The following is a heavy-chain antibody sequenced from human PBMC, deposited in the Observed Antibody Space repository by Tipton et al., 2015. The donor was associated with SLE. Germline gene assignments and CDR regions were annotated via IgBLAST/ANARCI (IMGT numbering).Heavy chain of an antibody. CDR1: GGSISSSSYY. CDR3: ARWGSFYYYMDV. CDR2: IYYSGNT. Sequence: LRLSCTVSGGSISSSSYYWSWIRQHPGKGLEWIGYIYYSGNTYYNPSLKSRITISVDTSTNQFSLKLNSVTAADTAVYYCARWGSFYYYMDVWGKGTTVTVSS. D-gene: IGHD3-16*02. V-gene: IGHV4-31*02. J-gene: IGHJ6*03.